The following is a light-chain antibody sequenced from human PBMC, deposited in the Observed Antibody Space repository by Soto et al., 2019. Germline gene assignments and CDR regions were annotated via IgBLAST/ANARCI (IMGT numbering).Light chain of an antibody. CDR3: SSYTSSSTQV. Sequence: QSARAQPASMSGSPGQSITISCTGTSRDAGGYNSVSWYQQPPGKAAKLMIYEVSNRPSGVSNRFSGSKSGNTASLTLSGLQAEDEADYSCSSYTSSSTQVFGTGTKVT. CDR1: SRDAGGYNS. J-gene: IGLJ1*01. CDR2: EVS. V-gene: IGLV2-14*01.